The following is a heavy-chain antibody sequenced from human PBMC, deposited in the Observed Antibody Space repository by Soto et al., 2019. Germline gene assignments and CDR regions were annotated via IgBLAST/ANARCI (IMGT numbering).Heavy chain of an antibody. CDR2: IIPIFGTA. V-gene: IGHV1-69*01. D-gene: IGHD3-3*01. CDR1: GGTFSSYA. CDR3: AKGSITIFGVVTNYYYYGMDV. Sequence: QVQLVQSGAEVKKPGSSVKVSCKAPGGTFSSYAISWVRQAPGQGLEWMGGIIPIFGTANYAQKFQGRVTITADESTSTAYMELSSLRSEDTAVYYCAKGSITIFGVVTNYYYYGMDVWGQGTTVTVSS. J-gene: IGHJ6*02.